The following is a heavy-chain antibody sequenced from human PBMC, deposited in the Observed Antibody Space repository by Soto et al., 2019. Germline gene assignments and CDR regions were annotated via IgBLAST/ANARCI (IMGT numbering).Heavy chain of an antibody. CDR1: GFTFDTYA. V-gene: IGHV3-23*01. CDR2: IGSSGST. Sequence: LRLSCVASGFTFDTYALNWVRQAPGKGLEWVSAIGSSGSTYYADSVKGRFTISRDTPKKTLYLQMNSLRVEDTAKYYCAKGFRSLEWYSLAPFDYWGQGTLVTVSS. J-gene: IGHJ4*02. CDR3: AKGFRSLEWYSLAPFDY. D-gene: IGHD3-3*01.